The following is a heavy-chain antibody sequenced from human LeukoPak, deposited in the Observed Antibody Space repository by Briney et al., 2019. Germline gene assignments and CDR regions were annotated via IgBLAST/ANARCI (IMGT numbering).Heavy chain of an antibody. Sequence: SETLSLTCAVYGGSFSGYYWSWIRQPPGKGLEWIGEINHSGSTNSNPSLKSRVTVSVDTSKNQFSLKLSSVTAADTAVYYCARRRRQYSGSTFDYWGQGTLVTVSS. CDR3: ARRRRQYSGSTFDY. V-gene: IGHV4-34*01. J-gene: IGHJ4*02. CDR2: INHSGST. CDR1: GGSFSGYY. D-gene: IGHD1-26*01.